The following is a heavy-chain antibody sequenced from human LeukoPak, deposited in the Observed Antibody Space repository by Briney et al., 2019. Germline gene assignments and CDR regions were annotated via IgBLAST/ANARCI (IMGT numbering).Heavy chain of an antibody. CDR3: AKISGGSYLDY. CDR1: GFTFSSYG. J-gene: IGHJ4*02. Sequence: GGSLRLSCAASGFTFSSYGMHWVRQAPGKGLEWVAVISYDGSNKYYADSVKGRFTISRDNSKNTLYLQMNGLRAEDTAVYYCAKISGGSYLDYWGQGTLVTVSS. V-gene: IGHV3-30*18. D-gene: IGHD3-16*01. CDR2: ISYDGSNK.